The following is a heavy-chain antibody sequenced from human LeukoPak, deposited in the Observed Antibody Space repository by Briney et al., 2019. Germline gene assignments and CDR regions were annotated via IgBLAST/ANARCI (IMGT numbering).Heavy chain of an antibody. V-gene: IGHV1-24*01. CDR1: GYTLTELS. D-gene: IGHD3-22*01. Sequence: ASVKVSCKVSGYTLTELSMHWVRQAPGKGLEWMGGFDPEDGETIYAQKFQGRVTMTEDTSTDTAYMELSSLRSEDTAVYYCATGPKYDYDSSGYYYWFDPWGQGTLVTVSS. J-gene: IGHJ5*02. CDR2: FDPEDGET. CDR3: ATGPKYDYDSSGYYYWFDP.